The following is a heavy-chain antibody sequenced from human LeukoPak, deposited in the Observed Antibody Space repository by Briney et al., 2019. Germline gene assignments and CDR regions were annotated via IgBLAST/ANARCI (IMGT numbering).Heavy chain of an antibody. CDR3: ARDLDGYNTFDY. Sequence: GGPLRLSCAASGFTFSSYEMNWVRQAPGKGLEWVSYISRRGTTRYYADSVKGRFTISRDNAKNSLSLQMNSLRAEDTAVYYCARDLDGYNTFDYWGQGTLVTVSS. CDR1: GFTFSSYE. D-gene: IGHD5-24*01. CDR2: ISRRGTTR. V-gene: IGHV3-48*03. J-gene: IGHJ4*02.